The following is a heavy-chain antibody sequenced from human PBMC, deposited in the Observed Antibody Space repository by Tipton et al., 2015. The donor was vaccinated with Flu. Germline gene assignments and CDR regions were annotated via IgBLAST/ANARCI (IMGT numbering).Heavy chain of an antibody. Sequence: TLSLTCTVSGGSISSGSYYWSWIRQPAGKGLEWIGRVYPSGSTNYNPSLRSRVTISVDTSKNQFSLKLSSVTAADTAVYYCARDDGDYGLGSYHYYYGMDVWGQGTTVTVSS. J-gene: IGHJ6*02. CDR1: GGSISSGSYY. CDR2: VYPSGST. V-gene: IGHV4-61*02. CDR3: ARDDGDYGLGSYHYYYGMDV. D-gene: IGHD3-10*01.